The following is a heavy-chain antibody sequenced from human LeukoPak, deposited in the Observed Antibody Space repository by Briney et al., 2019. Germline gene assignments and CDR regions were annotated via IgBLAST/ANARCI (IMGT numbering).Heavy chain of an antibody. CDR2: IHTSGST. D-gene: IGHD3-10*01. CDR3: ARQAYYSGSGSWTGFDY. Sequence: KSSETLSLTCTVSGGSISGYYWSWIQQPPGKGLEWIGYIHTSGSTNYNPSLKSRVTTSVDTSKNQFALKLSSVTAADTAVYYCARQAYYSGSGSWTGFDYWGQGTLVTVSP. V-gene: IGHV4-4*09. CDR1: GGSISGYY. J-gene: IGHJ4*02.